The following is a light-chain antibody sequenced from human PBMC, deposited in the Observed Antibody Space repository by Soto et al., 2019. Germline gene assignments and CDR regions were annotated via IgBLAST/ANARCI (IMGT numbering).Light chain of an antibody. Sequence: EIVLTQSPATLSLSPGERATLSCWASQSVGSNLAWYQQKPGQAPRLLIYGASTRATGIPARFSGSGSGTEFTLTISSLQSEDFAVYYCQQYNNWPLWTFGQGTKVEIK. CDR1: QSVGSN. V-gene: IGKV3-15*01. J-gene: IGKJ1*01. CDR3: QQYNNWPLWT. CDR2: GAS.